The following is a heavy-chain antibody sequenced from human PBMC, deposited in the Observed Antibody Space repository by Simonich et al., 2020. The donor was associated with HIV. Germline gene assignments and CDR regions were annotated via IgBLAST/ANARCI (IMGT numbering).Heavy chain of an antibody. D-gene: IGHD3-16*01. CDR3: ARAGGHLDY. V-gene: IGHV3-21*05. CDR1: GFTFSSYS. CDR2: ISSSSSSI. J-gene: IGHJ4*02. Sequence: EVQLVESGGGLVKPGGSLRLSCAASGFTFSSYSMNWVRQAPGKGLEWLSDISSSSSSIYYADSVKGRFTISRDNAKNSLYLQMNSLRAEDTAVYYCARAGGHLDYWGQGTLVTVSS.